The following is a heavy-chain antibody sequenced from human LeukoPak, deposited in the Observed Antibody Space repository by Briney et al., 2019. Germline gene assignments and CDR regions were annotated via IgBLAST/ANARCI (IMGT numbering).Heavy chain of an antibody. CDR2: IYYSGST. Sequence: SETLSLTCTVSGGSISSGGDYWSWIRQHPGKGLEWIGYIYYSGSTYYNPSLKSRVTISVDTSKNQFSLKLSSVTAADTAVYYCARSVIYGMDVWGQGTTVTVSS. CDR3: ARSVIYGMDV. D-gene: IGHD2-21*01. J-gene: IGHJ6*02. V-gene: IGHV4-31*03. CDR1: GGSISSGGDY.